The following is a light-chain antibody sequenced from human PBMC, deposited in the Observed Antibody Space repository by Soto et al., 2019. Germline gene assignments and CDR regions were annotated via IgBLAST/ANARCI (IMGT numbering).Light chain of an antibody. V-gene: IGLV1-47*01. CDR1: SFNIGSNY. CDR3: AAWDDSLSGWV. J-gene: IGLJ3*02. CDR2: RNN. Sequence: QSVLTQPPSASGTPGQRVTISCSGSSFNIGSNYVYWYQQLPGTAPKLLIYRNNQRPSGVPDRFSGSESGTSASLAISGLRSEGEADYDCAAWDDSLSGWVFGGGTKLTVL.